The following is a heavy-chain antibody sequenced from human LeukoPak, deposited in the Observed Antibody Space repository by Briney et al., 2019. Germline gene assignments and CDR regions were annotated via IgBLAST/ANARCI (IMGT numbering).Heavy chain of an antibody. CDR1: GLTVSSNC. V-gene: IGHV3-53*01. Sequence: GGSLRLSCAASGLTVSSNCMSWVRQAPGKGLEWVSFIYSGGNTYYADSVKGRFTISRDNSKNTLYLQMNSLRAEDTAVYYCAKDKSGSYYYYYYMDVWGKGTTVTVSS. CDR2: IYSGGNT. D-gene: IGHD1-26*01. CDR3: AKDKSGSYYYYYYMDV. J-gene: IGHJ6*03.